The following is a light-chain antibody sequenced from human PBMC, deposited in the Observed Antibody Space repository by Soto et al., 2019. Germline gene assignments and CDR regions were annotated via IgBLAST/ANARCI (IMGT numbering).Light chain of an antibody. V-gene: IGKV1-5*03. CDR1: QNIGDW. J-gene: IGKJ1*01. Sequence: DVQMTQSPSTLSASVGDRVTITCRASQNIGDWLAWFQQKPGRAPKLLIYKASNLESGVPSTFSGSASGTEFTLTSSSLQHAYFAAYYCQQYYDYSWTFGQGTKVDI. CDR2: KAS. CDR3: QQYYDYSWT.